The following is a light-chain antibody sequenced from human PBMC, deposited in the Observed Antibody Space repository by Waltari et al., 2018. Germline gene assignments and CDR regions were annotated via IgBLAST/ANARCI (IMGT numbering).Light chain of an antibody. J-gene: IGKJ1*01. CDR3: QQYNNWPPWT. Sequence: ETVMTQSPATLSVSPGERATLSCRASQTVSSNLAWYQQKPGQAPRLLIYGASTRATGIPAMFSGSGSGTQCTLTISSLQSEDFAVYYCQQYNNWPPWTFGQGTKVEIK. CDR1: QTVSSN. CDR2: GAS. V-gene: IGKV3-15*01.